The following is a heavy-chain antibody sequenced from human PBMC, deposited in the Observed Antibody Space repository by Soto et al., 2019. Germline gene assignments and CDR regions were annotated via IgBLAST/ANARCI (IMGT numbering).Heavy chain of an antibody. V-gene: IGHV4-39*07. J-gene: IGHJ3*01. CDR2: INHSGST. D-gene: IGHD3-9*01. CDR3: ARGRLRYFDWLLFPD. Sequence: SETLSLTCTVSGGSISSSSYYWSWIRQPPGKGLEWIGEINHSGSTNYNPSLKSRVTISVDTSKNQFSLKLSSVTAADTAVYYCARGRLRYFDWLLFPDWGQGTMVTVSS. CDR1: GGSISSSSYY.